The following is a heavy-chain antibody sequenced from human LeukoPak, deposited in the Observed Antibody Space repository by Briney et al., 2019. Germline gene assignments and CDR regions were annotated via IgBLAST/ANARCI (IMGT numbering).Heavy chain of an antibody. Sequence: PGGSLRLSCAASGFTFSSYAMSWVRQAPGKGLEWVSAISGSGGGTYYADSVKGRFTISRDNSKNTLYLQMNSLRAEDTAVYYCARPRYCMSTSCPDPQFEHWGQGTLVTVSS. CDR3: ARPRYCMSTSCPDPQFEH. CDR2: ISGSGGGT. CDR1: GFTFSSYA. V-gene: IGHV3-23*01. D-gene: IGHD2-2*01. J-gene: IGHJ4*02.